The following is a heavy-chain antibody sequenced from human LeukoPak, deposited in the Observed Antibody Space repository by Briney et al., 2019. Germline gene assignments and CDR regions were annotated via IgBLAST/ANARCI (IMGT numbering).Heavy chain of an antibody. V-gene: IGHV3-30-3*01. Sequence: GRSLRLSCAASGFTFSSYAMHWVRQAPGKGLEWVAVISYDGSNKYYADSVKGRFTISRDNSKNTLYLQMNSLRAEDTAVYYCASTLTYCSGGSCYAHYFDYWGQGTLVTVSS. CDR3: ASTLTYCSGGSCYAHYFDY. J-gene: IGHJ4*02. CDR2: ISYDGSNK. CDR1: GFTFSSYA. D-gene: IGHD2-15*01.